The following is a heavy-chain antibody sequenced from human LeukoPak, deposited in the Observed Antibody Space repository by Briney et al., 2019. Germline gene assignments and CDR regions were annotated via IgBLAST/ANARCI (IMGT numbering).Heavy chain of an antibody. Sequence: GGSLRLSCAASGFTFSDYYMSWIRQAPGKGLEWVSYISSSGSTIYYADSVKGQFTISRDNAKNSLYLHMNSLRAEDTVVYYCARLQYSSSWYGHYYYYYMDVWGKGTTVTVSS. CDR3: ARLQYSSSWYGHYYYYYMDV. CDR1: GFTFSDYY. J-gene: IGHJ6*03. CDR2: ISSSGSTI. D-gene: IGHD6-13*01. V-gene: IGHV3-11*01.